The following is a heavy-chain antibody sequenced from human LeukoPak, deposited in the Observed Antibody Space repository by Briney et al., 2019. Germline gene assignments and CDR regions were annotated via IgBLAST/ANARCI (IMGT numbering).Heavy chain of an antibody. D-gene: IGHD4-23*01. V-gene: IGHV3-11*01. Sequence: PGGSLRLSCAASVFTFSYYYMSWIRQAPGKGLEWVSYISSSGSTIYYADSVKGRFTISRDNAKNSLYLQMNSLRAEDTAVYYCARKTTVVTGDWFDPWGQGTLVTVSS. CDR3: ARKTTVVTGDWFDP. CDR1: VFTFSYYY. J-gene: IGHJ5*02. CDR2: ISSSGSTI.